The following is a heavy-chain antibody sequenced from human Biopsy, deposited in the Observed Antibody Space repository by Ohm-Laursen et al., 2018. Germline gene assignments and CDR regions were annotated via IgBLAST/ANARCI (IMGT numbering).Heavy chain of an antibody. D-gene: IGHD6-19*01. CDR3: VAYPSSGFFENNDDFAMDV. Sequence: GASVKVSCKASGGAFTNYAINWGRQAPGHGLEWMGGIITVLETAGYAERFQGRVTITADVTTTTAYMDLSGLRSEDTAVYYCVAYPSSGFFENNDDFAMDVWGQGTTVIVSS. CDR1: GGAFTNYA. CDR2: IITVLETA. V-gene: IGHV1-69*13. J-gene: IGHJ6*02.